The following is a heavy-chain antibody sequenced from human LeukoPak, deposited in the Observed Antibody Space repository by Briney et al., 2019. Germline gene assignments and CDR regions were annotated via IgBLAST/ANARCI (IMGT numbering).Heavy chain of an antibody. CDR3: ARAAGKTGYGSGTNWFDP. CDR2: INWNGGST. Sequence: GGSLRRSCAASGFTFDDYGMSWVRQAPGKGLEWVSGINWNGGSTGYADSVKGRFTISRDNAKNSLYLQMNSLRAEDTALYHCARAAGKTGYGSGTNWFDPWGQGTLVTVSS. D-gene: IGHD3-10*01. J-gene: IGHJ5*02. V-gene: IGHV3-20*01. CDR1: GFTFDDYG.